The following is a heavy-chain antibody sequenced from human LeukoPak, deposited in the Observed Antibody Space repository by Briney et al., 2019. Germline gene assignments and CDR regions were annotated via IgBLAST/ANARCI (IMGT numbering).Heavy chain of an antibody. Sequence: GGSLRLSCAASGFTFSSYAMSWVRQAPGKGLEWVSAISGSGGSTYYADSVKGRFTISRDNSKNTLYLQMNSLRAEDTAVYYCAKGSSVYYEYYFDSGGQGTLVTVSP. CDR2: ISGSGGST. D-gene: IGHD3-22*01. J-gene: IGHJ4*02. CDR1: GFTFSSYA. CDR3: AKGSSVYYEYYFDS. V-gene: IGHV3-23*01.